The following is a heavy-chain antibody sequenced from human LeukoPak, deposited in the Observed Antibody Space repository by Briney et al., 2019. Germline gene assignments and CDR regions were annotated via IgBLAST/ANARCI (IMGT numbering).Heavy chain of an antibody. J-gene: IGHJ4*02. CDR2: INHSGST. V-gene: IGHV4-34*01. Sequence: SETLSLTCAVYGGSFSGYYWSWIRQPPGKGLEWIGEINHSGSTNYNPSLKGRVTISVDTSKNQFSLKLSSVTAADTAVYYCARDGYNYRFDYWGQGTLVTVSS. CDR3: ARDGYNYRFDY. D-gene: IGHD5-24*01. CDR1: GGSFSGYY.